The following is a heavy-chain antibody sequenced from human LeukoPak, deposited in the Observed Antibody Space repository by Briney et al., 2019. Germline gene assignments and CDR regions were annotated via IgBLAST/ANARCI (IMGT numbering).Heavy chain of an antibody. CDR2: TKQDGSEK. V-gene: IGHV3-7*01. CDR3: ARVPSPHIVVVPAAFDY. CDR1: GFTFSSYS. Sequence: PGGSLRLSCAASGFTFSSYSMNWVRQAPGKGLEWVANTKQDGSEKYYVDSVKGRFTISRDNAKNSLYLQMNSLRAEDTAVYYCARVPSPHIVVVPAAFDYWGQGTLVTVSS. D-gene: IGHD2-2*01. J-gene: IGHJ4*02.